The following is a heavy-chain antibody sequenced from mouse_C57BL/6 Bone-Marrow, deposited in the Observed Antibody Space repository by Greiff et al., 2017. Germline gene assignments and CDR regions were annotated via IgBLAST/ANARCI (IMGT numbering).Heavy chain of an antibody. CDR1: GFTFSDYG. CDR3: AREGYGRSALFAY. Sequence: EVQVVESGGGLVKPGGSLKLSCAASGFTFSDYGMHWVRQAPEQGLEWVAYISSGSSTIYYADTVKGRFTISRDNAKNTLFLQMTSLRSEDTAMYYCAREGYGRSALFAYWGQGTLVTVSA. J-gene: IGHJ3*01. D-gene: IGHD1-1*01. CDR2: ISSGSSTI. V-gene: IGHV5-17*01.